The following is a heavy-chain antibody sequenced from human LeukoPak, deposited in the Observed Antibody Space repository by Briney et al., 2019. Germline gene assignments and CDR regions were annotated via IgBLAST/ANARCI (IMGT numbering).Heavy chain of an antibody. D-gene: IGHD3-22*01. CDR2: IYYSGST. CDR3: ARHGDYYDSSGYYYVLNAFDT. V-gene: IGHV4-59*08. Sequence: SETLSLTCTVSGGSISSYYWSWIRQPPGKGLEWIGYIYYSGSTNYNPSLKSRVTISVDTSKNQFSLKLSSVTAADTAVYYCARHGDYYDSSGYYYVLNAFDTWGQGTMVTVSS. J-gene: IGHJ3*02. CDR1: GGSISSYY.